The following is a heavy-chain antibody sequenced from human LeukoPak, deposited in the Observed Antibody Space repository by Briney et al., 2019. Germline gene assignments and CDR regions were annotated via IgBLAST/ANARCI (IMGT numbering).Heavy chain of an antibody. J-gene: IGHJ3*02. CDR2: INPNSGGT. V-gene: IGHV1-2*02. CDR1: GYTFSGYY. D-gene: IGHD1-26*01. CDR3: ARGLLVGARNDAFDI. Sequence: ASVKVSCKASGYTFSGYYIHWVRQAPGHGLEWMGWINPNSGGTNYAQKFQGRVTMTTDTSTSTAYMELRSLRSDDTAVYYCARGLLVGARNDAFDIWGQGTMVTVSS.